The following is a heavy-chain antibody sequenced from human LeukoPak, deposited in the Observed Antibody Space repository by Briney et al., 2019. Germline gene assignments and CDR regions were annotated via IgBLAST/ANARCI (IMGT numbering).Heavy chain of an antibody. Sequence: SETLSLTCAVYGGSFSGYYWSWIRQPPGKGLEWIGEINHSGSTNYNPSLKSRVTISVDTSKNQFSLKLSSVTAADTAVYYCASTGAGNYDFWSGYYLAAFDYWGQGTLVTVSS. CDR2: INHSGST. CDR3: ASTGAGNYDFWSGYYLAAFDY. D-gene: IGHD3-3*01. J-gene: IGHJ4*02. CDR1: GGSFSGYY. V-gene: IGHV4-34*01.